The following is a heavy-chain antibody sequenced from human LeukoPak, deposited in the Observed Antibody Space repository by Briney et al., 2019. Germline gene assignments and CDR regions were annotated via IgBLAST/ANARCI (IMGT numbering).Heavy chain of an antibody. CDR2: IYYSGST. D-gene: IGHD1-26*01. CDR1: GGSISSYY. J-gene: IGHJ4*02. CDR3: ARDISGSYLQ. V-gene: IGHV4-39*07. Sequence: SETLSLTCTVSGGSISSYYWAWIRQPPGKGLEWIGSIYYSGSTYYNPSFRSRVTISLDPSKNQFSLKLSSVTAADTAVYYCARDISGSYLQWGQGTLVTVSS.